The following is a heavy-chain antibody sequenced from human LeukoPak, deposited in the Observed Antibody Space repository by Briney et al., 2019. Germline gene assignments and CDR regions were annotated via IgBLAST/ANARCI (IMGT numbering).Heavy chain of an antibody. CDR1: GYTFTSYG. V-gene: IGHV1-18*01. Sequence: WASVKVSCKASGYTFTSYGISWVRQAPGQGLEWMGWISAYNGNTNYAQKLQGRVTMTTDTSTSTAYMELRSLRSDDTAVYYCARDGESLSLLWFGDKWFDPWGQGTLVTVSS. D-gene: IGHD3-10*01. CDR2: ISAYNGNT. CDR3: ARDGESLSLLWFGDKWFDP. J-gene: IGHJ5*02.